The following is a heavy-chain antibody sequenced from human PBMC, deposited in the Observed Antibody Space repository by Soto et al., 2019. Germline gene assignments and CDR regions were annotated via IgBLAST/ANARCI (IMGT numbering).Heavy chain of an antibody. CDR2: IWYDGSKE. CDR1: GFTFNSHA. Sequence: QVQLVESGGTVVQPGRSLRLSCAVSGFTFNSHAMHWARQAPGKGLEWVAVIWYDGSKEYYGDSVKGRFTISTDNSKSTLYLQMNSLIVEDTAIYYCARGRAASGINFDYWGQGTLVSVSS. V-gene: IGHV3-33*01. J-gene: IGHJ4*02. D-gene: IGHD6-13*01. CDR3: ARGRAASGINFDY.